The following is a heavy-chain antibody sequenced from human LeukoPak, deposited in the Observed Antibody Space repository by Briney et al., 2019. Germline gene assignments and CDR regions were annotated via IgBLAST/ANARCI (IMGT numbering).Heavy chain of an antibody. V-gene: IGHV3-11*03. CDR1: GFTFSDYY. CDR3: ARLDSYAPVPGY. D-gene: IGHD5-18*01. J-gene: IGHJ4*02. Sequence: PGGSLRLSCAASGFTFSDYYMSWIRQAPWKRLEWVSYISSSSSYTNYADSVKGRFTISRDNAKNSLYLQMNSLRAEDTAVYYCARLDSYAPVPGYWGQGTLVTVSS. CDR2: ISSSSSYT.